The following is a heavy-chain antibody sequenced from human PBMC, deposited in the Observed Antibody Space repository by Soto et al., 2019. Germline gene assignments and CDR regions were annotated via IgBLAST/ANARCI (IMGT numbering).Heavy chain of an antibody. CDR1: GGSISSGDYY. CDR2: IYYSGST. CDR3: ARDRAVTTLREYYFDY. J-gene: IGHJ4*02. V-gene: IGHV4-30-4*01. Sequence: SETLSLTCTFSGGSISSGDYYWSWIRQPPGKGLEWIGYIYYSGSTYYNPSLKSRVTISVDTSKNQFSLKLSSVTAADTAVYYCARDRAVTTLREYYFDYWGQGTLVTVSS. D-gene: IGHD4-4*01.